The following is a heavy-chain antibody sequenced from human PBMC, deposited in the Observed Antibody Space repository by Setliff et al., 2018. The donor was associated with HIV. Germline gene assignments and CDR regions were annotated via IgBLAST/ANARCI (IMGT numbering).Heavy chain of an antibody. Sequence: GGSLRLSCEASAFIFTTYGMHWVRQAPGKGLEWIAFIRYDGNDKYYADSVKGRFTISRDNSKNTLYLRMNSLRAEDTAVYYCAQAQTSVSGSYYQYLQHWGQGTLVTVSS. CDR2: IRYDGNDK. D-gene: IGHD3-10*01. J-gene: IGHJ1*01. CDR3: AQAQTSVSGSYYQYLQH. V-gene: IGHV3-30*02. CDR1: AFIFTTYG.